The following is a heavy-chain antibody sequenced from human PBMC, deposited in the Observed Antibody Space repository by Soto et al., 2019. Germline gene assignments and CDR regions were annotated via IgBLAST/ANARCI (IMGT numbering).Heavy chain of an antibody. V-gene: IGHV4-4*02. CDR2: IYHRGTT. D-gene: IGHD6-19*01. J-gene: IGHJ4*02. Sequence: QVQLQESGPGLVKPSGTLSLTCAVSGGSISDNNWWSWFRQPQGKGLEWIGEIYHRGTTNYRPSLRSRVTISMDKSKNQSSLTLDSVTAADSAAYYCARHIGVTGTRGFDYWGQGILVTVSP. CDR1: GGSISDNNW. CDR3: ARHIGVTGTRGFDY.